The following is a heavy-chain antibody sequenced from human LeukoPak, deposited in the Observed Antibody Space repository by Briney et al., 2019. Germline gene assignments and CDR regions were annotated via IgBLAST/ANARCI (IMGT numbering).Heavy chain of an antibody. CDR3: ARVGGYSSYYYFYGMDV. CDR2: IYYTGIT. J-gene: IGHJ6*02. D-gene: IGHD4-11*01. Sequence: SETLSLTCSVSGGSISSYYWSWIRQPPGKGLEYIGYIYYTGITNYNSSLKSRVTISVDTSKNQFSLKLSSVTAADTAVYYCARVGGYSSYYYFYGMDVWGQGTTVTVSS. V-gene: IGHV4-59*01. CDR1: GGSISSYY.